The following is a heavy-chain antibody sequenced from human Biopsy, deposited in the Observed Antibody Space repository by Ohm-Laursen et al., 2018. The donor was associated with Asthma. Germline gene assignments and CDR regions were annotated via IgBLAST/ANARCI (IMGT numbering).Heavy chain of an antibody. CDR2: ISCSGST. D-gene: IGHD2-15*01. CDR1: GGSVSSGSYY. J-gene: IGHJ2*01. CDR3: ARVPTTLRYFDL. Sequence: GTLSLTCPVSGGSVSSGSYYWSWIRQPPGKGLAWVSYISCSGSTDYNPSLKSRLTISMDTSKNQFSLKLSSVTAADTAVYYCARVPTTLRYFDLWGRGTLVTVSS. V-gene: IGHV4-61*01.